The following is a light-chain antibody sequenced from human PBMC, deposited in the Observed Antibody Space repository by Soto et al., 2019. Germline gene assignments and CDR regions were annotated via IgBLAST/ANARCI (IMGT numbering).Light chain of an antibody. CDR3: QQRYNWPIT. CDR1: QSVGSY. V-gene: IGKV3-11*01. CDR2: DAF. Sequence: EIVLTQSPATLSLSPGERATLSCRASQSVGSYLAWYQQKPGQAPRLLIYDAFNRASGIPARFSGSGSGTDFTLTISRLEPEDFALYYCQQRYNWPITFGQGTRLEIK. J-gene: IGKJ5*01.